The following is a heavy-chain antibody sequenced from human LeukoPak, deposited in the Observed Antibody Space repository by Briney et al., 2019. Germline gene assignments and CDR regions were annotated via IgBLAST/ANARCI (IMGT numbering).Heavy chain of an antibody. CDR1: GGSFSGYY. V-gene: IGHV4-34*01. D-gene: IGHD3-16*02. CDR2: MNHSGTT. Sequence: PSETLSLTCAVYGGSFSGYYWSWIRQPPGKGLEWIGEMNHSGTTNYNPSLKSRVTISVDTSKNQSSLKLSSVTAADTAVYYCARHGPFMITFGGVIVSNNWFDPWGQGTLVTVSS. CDR3: ARHGPFMITFGGVIVSNNWFDP. J-gene: IGHJ5*02.